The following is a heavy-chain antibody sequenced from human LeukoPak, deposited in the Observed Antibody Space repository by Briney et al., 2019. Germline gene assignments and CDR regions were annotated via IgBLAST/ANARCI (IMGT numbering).Heavy chain of an antibody. D-gene: IGHD3-16*01. J-gene: IGHJ6*03. Sequence: SETLSLTCAVSGYSISSGYYWGWIRQPPGKGLEWIGSIYHGGSTYYNPSRKSRVTISVDTSKNQFSLKLSSVTAADTAVYYCARDGGPYYYYYMDVWGKGTTVTVSS. CDR2: IYHGGST. CDR3: ARDGGPYYYYYMDV. V-gene: IGHV4-38-2*02. CDR1: GYSISSGYY.